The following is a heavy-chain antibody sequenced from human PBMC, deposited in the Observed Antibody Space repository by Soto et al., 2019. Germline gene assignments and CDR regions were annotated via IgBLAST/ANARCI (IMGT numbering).Heavy chain of an antibody. J-gene: IGHJ5*02. CDR3: AIVKGETNCDFWSGHNWFDP. Sequence: QVQLQESGPGLVKPSETLSLTCTVSGGSISSYYWSWIRQPPGKGLEWIGYIYYSGSTNYNPSLKRRVTISVHTSKNQFSLKLRSVTAADTAVYYCAIVKGETNCDFWSGHNWFDPWGQGTLVTVSS. CDR1: GGSISSYY. V-gene: IGHV4-59*01. D-gene: IGHD3-3*01. CDR2: IYYSGST.